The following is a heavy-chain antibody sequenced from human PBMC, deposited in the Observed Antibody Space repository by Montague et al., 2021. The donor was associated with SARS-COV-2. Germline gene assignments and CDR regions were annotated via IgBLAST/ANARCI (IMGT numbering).Heavy chain of an antibody. CDR3: ARHAYRLPLLASYDGIDA. CDR2: ISHSGST. J-gene: IGHJ5*02. V-gene: IGHV4-59*08. CDR1: GGSISGYY. D-gene: IGHD2-15*01. Sequence: SETLSLTCTVSGGSISGYYWSWIRQPPGKGLEWIGYISHSGSTNYNPSLKSRVTISIDTSKNQFSLKLSSVTAADTAVYYCARHAYRLPLLASYDGIDAWGQGTLVTVSS.